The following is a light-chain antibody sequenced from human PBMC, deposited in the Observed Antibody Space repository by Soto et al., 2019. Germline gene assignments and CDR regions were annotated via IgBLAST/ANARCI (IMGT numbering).Light chain of an antibody. CDR3: QQYNNWPRT. V-gene: IGKV3-15*01. Sequence: EIVMTQFPATLSVSPGERATLSCRASQSVSSNLGWYQQKPGQAPRLVIYGASTRATGIPARFSGSGSGTEFTLTISSLQSEDFAVYYCQQYNNWPRTFGQGTKVDI. J-gene: IGKJ1*01. CDR1: QSVSSN. CDR2: GAS.